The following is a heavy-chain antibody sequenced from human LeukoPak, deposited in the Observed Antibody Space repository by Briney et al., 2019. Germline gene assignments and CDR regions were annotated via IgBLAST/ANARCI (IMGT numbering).Heavy chain of an antibody. CDR3: AELGITMIGGA. J-gene: IGHJ6*04. V-gene: IGHV3-48*03. CDR2: ISSSGSTI. CDR1: GFTFSSYV. D-gene: IGHD3-10*02. Sequence: GRSLRLSCAASGFTFSSYVMNWVRQAPGKGLEWVSYISSSGSTIYYADSVKGRFTISRDNAKKSLYLQMNSLRAEDTAVYYCAELGITMIGGAWGKGTTVTISS.